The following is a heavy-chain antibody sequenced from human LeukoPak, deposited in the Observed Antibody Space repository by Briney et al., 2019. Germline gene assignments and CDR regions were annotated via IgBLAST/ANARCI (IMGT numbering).Heavy chain of an antibody. V-gene: IGHV4-59*11. Sequence: SETLSLTCTVSGGSISSHYWSWIRQPPGKGLEWIGYIYYSGSTNYNPSLKSRVTISVDTSKNQFSLKLSSVTAADTAVYYCARGVDYYDSSGYYPRSHYGMDVWGQGTTVTVSS. CDR3: ARGVDYYDSSGYYPRSHYGMDV. J-gene: IGHJ6*02. CDR1: GGSISSHY. D-gene: IGHD3-22*01. CDR2: IYYSGST.